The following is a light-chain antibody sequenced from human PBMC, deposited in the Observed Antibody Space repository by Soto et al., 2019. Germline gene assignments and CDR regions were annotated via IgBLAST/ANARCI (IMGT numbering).Light chain of an antibody. J-gene: IGKJ5*01. CDR2: AAS. Sequence: DSQLPQSPSFLSPSIGESVTITCRASQVISTSLAWYQVKPGKAPKLLISAASNLQSGVPSRFSGSGSGTEFTLTISSLQSEDFAVYYCQQYNNLPPITFGQGTRLENK. CDR1: QVISTS. V-gene: IGKV1-9*01. CDR3: QQYNNLPPIT.